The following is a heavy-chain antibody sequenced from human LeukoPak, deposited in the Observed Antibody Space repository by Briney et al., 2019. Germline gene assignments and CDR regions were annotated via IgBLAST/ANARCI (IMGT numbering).Heavy chain of an antibody. CDR2: INPNSGGT. Sequence: GASVKVSCKAPGYTFTGYYMHWVRQAPGQGLEWMGRINPNSGGTNYAQKFQGRVTMTRDTSISTAYMELSRLRSDDTAVYYCARDLFGSGSYYNGWGQGTLVTVSS. CDR1: GYTFTGYY. D-gene: IGHD3-10*01. V-gene: IGHV1-2*06. J-gene: IGHJ4*02. CDR3: ARDLFGSGSYYNG.